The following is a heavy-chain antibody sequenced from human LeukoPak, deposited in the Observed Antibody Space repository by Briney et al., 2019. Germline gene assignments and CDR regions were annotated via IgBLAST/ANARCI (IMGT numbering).Heavy chain of an antibody. CDR3: ARDPTYYYGSGTDAFDI. CDR1: GFTLSACA. D-gene: IGHD3-10*01. CDR2: LSVGAGST. Sequence: PGGSLRLSCAASGFTLSACAMSWVRQAPGKGLEWVSALSVGAGSTYDADSVKGRFTISRDNSKNTVYLQMNSLRAEDTAVYYCARDPTYYYGSGTDAFDIWGHGQWSPSLQ. V-gene: IGHV3-23*01. J-gene: IGHJ3*02.